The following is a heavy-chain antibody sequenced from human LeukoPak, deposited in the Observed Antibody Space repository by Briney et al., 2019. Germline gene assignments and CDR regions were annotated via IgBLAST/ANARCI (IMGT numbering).Heavy chain of an antibody. D-gene: IGHD3-22*01. Sequence: GGSLRLSCAASGFTFSSYAMSWVRQAPGKGLEWVSAISGSGGSTYYADSVKGRFTISRDNAKNTLYLQMNSLRAEDTAVYYCAKDPTMIVVVIPDYWGQGTLVTVSS. CDR1: GFTFSSYA. V-gene: IGHV3-23*01. J-gene: IGHJ4*02. CDR3: AKDPTMIVVVIPDY. CDR2: ISGSGGST.